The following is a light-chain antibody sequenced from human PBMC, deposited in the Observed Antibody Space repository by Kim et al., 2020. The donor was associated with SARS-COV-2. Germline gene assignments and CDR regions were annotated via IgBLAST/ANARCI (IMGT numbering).Light chain of an antibody. CDR2: DNT. Sequence: GQTVTISCSGTRSNIGSNYVIWYQHLPGAAPKHVIYDNTKRPAGIPDRFSASKSGTSATLDITGLQTGDEADYYCGTWDSSLSAVVFGGGTKLTVL. CDR1: RSNIGSNY. V-gene: IGLV1-51*01. CDR3: GTWDSSLSAVV. J-gene: IGLJ2*01.